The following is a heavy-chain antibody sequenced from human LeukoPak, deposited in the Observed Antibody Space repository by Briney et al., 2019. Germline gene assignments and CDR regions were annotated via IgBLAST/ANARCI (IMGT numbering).Heavy chain of an antibody. CDR1: GFTFSSYE. J-gene: IGHJ3*02. CDR2: ISSSSSYI. Sequence: GGSLRLSCAASGFTFSSYEMNWVRQAPGKGLEWVSSISSSSSYIYYADSVKGRFTISRDNSKNTLYLQMNSLRAEDTAVYYCAKRETIVVVTDGAFDIWGQGTMVTVSS. D-gene: IGHD3-22*01. V-gene: IGHV3-21*04. CDR3: AKRETIVVVTDGAFDI.